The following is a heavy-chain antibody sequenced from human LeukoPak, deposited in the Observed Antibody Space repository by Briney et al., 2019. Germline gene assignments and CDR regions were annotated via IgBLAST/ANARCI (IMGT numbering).Heavy chain of an antibody. Sequence: GGSLRLSCAASGFTFSDYYMSWIRQAPGKGLEWVAFIRYDGSDKYYADSVKGRFTISRDNSKNKVYLQMNSLRAEDTAVYYCAKDAWEVGATSEIDYWGQGTLVTVSS. CDR2: IRYDGSDK. V-gene: IGHV3-30*02. CDR1: GFTFSDYY. CDR3: AKDAWEVGATSEIDY. J-gene: IGHJ4*02. D-gene: IGHD1-26*01.